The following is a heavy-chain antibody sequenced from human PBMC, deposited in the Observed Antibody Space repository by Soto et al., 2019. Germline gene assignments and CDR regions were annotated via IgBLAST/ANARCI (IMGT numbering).Heavy chain of an antibody. V-gene: IGHV3-23*01. D-gene: IGHD3-9*01. CDR3: SKDLWGHDDILTGHRDGYDAFDI. J-gene: IGHJ3*02. Sequence: EVQLLESGGGLVQPGGSLRLSCAASGFTFSSYAMSWFRQAPGKVLEWFSAISGSGGSTYYADSVKGRFTISRDNSKNTLYLQMKSLRAEDTAVYYCSKDLWGHDDILTGHRDGYDAFDIWGQGTMVTVSS. CDR2: ISGSGGST. CDR1: GFTFSSYA.